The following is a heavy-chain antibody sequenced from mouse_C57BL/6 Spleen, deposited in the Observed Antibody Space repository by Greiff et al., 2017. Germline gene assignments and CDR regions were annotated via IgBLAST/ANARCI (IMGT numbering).Heavy chain of an antibody. D-gene: IGHD3-2*01. CDR3: APRQLDLAMEY. V-gene: IGHV1-55*01. CDR1: GYTFTSYW. Sequence: VQLQQPGAELVKPGASVKMSCKASGYTFTSYWITWVKQRPGQGLEWIGDIYPGSGSTNYNEKFKSKATLTVDTSSSTAYMQLSSLTSEDFAVYYCAPRQLDLAMEYWGKGTSVAVSS. CDR2: IYPGSGST. J-gene: IGHJ4*01.